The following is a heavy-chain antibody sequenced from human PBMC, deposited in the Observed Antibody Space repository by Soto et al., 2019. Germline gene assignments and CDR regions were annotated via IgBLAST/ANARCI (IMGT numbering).Heavy chain of an antibody. J-gene: IGHJ4*02. CDR3: AKMPDVVVPAASLDY. Sequence: EVQLLESGGGLVQPGGSLRLSCAASGFTFSSYAMSWVRQAPGKGLEWVSGISGRGGSTYYADSVKGRFTISRDNSKNTLYLQMNSLRAEDTAVYYCAKMPDVVVPAASLDYWGQGTLVTVSS. CDR2: ISGRGGST. D-gene: IGHD2-2*01. CDR1: GFTFSSYA. V-gene: IGHV3-23*01.